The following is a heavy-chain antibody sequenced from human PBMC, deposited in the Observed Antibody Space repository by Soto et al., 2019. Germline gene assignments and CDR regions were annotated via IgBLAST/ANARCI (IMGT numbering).Heavy chain of an antibody. Sequence: SETLSLTCTVSGGSISGYYWSWIRQPPGRGLEWIGHIFYSGSTNYNPALKSRVTIPVDTSKSQFSLKLSSVTAADTAVYYCAKDSGYNYGYFRWFDPWGQGTLVTVSS. CDR3: AKDSGYNYGYFRWFDP. V-gene: IGHV4-59*01. CDR2: IFYSGST. D-gene: IGHD5-18*01. CDR1: GGSISGYY. J-gene: IGHJ5*02.